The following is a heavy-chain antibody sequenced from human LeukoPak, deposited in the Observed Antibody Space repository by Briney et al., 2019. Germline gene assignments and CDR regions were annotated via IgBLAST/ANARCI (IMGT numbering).Heavy chain of an antibody. D-gene: IGHD2-2*01. V-gene: IGHV1-8*01. J-gene: IGHJ6*03. CDR3: ARVAPHIVVVPAAKPGIYYYYYMDV. Sequence: ASVKVSCKASGYTFTSYDINWVRQATGQGLEWMGWMNPNSGNTGYAQKFQGRVTMTRNTSISTAYMELSSLRSEDTAVYYCARVAPHIVVVPAAKPGIYYYYYMDVWGKGTTVTVSS. CDR2: MNPNSGNT. CDR1: GYTFTSYD.